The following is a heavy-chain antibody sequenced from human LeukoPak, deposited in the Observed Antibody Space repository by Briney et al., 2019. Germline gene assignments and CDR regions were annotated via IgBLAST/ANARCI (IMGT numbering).Heavy chain of an antibody. Sequence: PSETLSPTCTVSGGSISSYYWSWIRQPPGKGLEWIGYIYYSGSTNYNPSLKSRVTISVDTSKNQFSLKLSSVTAADTAVYYCARGPYSSEHWGQGTLVTVSS. J-gene: IGHJ4*02. D-gene: IGHD6-19*01. V-gene: IGHV4-59*01. CDR1: GGSISSYY. CDR2: IYYSGST. CDR3: ARGPYSSEH.